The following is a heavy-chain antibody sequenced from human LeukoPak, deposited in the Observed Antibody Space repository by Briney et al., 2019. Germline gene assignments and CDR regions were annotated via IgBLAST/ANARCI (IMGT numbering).Heavy chain of an antibody. CDR1: GFTVSSNY. CDR3: ARERLAYGMDV. V-gene: IGHV3-53*01. Sequence: GGSLRLSCAASGFTVSSNYMSWVRQAPGKGLEWVSVIYSSGSTCYADSVKGRFTISRDNSKNTLYLQMNSLRAEDTAVYYCARERLAYGMDVWGQGTTVTVSS. CDR2: IYSSGST. D-gene: IGHD2-21*01. J-gene: IGHJ6*02.